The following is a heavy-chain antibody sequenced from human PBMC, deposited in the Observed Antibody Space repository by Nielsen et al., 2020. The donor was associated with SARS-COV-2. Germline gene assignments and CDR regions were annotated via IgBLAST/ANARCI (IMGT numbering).Heavy chain of an antibody. J-gene: IGHJ4*02. CDR3: AREGRKLPLDY. CDR1: GFTFSNTA. V-gene: IGHV3-48*04. D-gene: IGHD5-24*01. Sequence: GESLKISCAASGFTFSNTAMNWVRQAPGKGLEWVSHISSSGGRKYYGGSAKGRFTISRDNARNSLYLQMSSLRAEDTAVYYCAREGRKLPLDYWGQGTLVTVSS. CDR2: ISSSGGRK.